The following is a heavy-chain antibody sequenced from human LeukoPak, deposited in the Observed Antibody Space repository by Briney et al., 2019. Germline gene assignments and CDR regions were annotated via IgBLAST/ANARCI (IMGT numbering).Heavy chain of an antibody. D-gene: IGHD3-10*02. CDR2: ISSSGSTI. J-gene: IGHJ6*04. V-gene: IGHV3-48*03. Sequence: GGSLRLSCAASGFTFSSYEMNWVRQAPGKGLEWVSYISSSGSTIYYADSAKGRFTISRDNAKNSLYLQTNSLRAEDTAVYYCAELGITMIGGVWGKGTTVTISS. CDR3: AELGITMIGGV. CDR1: GFTFSSYE.